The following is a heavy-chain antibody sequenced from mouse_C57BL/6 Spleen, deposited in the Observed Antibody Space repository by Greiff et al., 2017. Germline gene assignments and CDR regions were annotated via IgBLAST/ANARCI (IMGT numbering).Heavy chain of an antibody. V-gene: IGHV1-69*01. CDR3: ARDLRYAMDY. J-gene: IGHJ4*01. CDR2: IDPSDSYT. CDR1: GYTFTSYW. D-gene: IGHD1-1*01. Sequence: QVHVKQPGAELVMPGASVKLSCKASGYTFTSYWMHWVKQRPGQGLEWIGEIDPSDSYTNYNQKFKGKSTLTVDKSSSTAYMQLSSLTSEDSAVYYCARDLRYAMDYWGQGTSVTVSS.